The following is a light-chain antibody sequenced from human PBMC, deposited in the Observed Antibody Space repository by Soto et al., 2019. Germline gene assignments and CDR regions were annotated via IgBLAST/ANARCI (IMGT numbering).Light chain of an antibody. CDR2: EAS. Sequence: LTQPPSVSWSPGQSVTISCTGTSTDFVSYNRVSWYQQPPGTAPKLIIYEASNRPSGVPDRFSGSKSGNTASLTISGLQAADEADYYCSLYTSENTYVFGTGTKVTVL. CDR1: STDFVSYNR. V-gene: IGLV2-18*01. CDR3: SLYTSENTYV. J-gene: IGLJ1*01.